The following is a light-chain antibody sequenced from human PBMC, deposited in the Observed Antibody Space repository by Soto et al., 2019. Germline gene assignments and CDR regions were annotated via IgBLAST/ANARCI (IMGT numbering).Light chain of an antibody. CDR1: QSVSSSY. V-gene: IGKV3-20*01. Sequence: EIVLTQSPGTLSLSPGERATLSCRASQSVSSSYLAWYQQKPGQAPRLLIYGASSRATGIPARFSGSGSGTDFTLTISSLESDDFAVYYCQQRGSFGGGTKVDI. J-gene: IGKJ4*01. CDR3: QQRGS. CDR2: GAS.